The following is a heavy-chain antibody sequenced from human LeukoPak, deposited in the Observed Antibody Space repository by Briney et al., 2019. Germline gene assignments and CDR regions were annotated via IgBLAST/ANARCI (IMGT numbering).Heavy chain of an antibody. J-gene: IGHJ4*02. CDR1: GFTFSSHW. D-gene: IGHD1-26*01. Sequence: GGSLRLSCAASGFTFSSHWMHWVRQAPGKGLVWVSHINSDGSSTSYADSVKGRFTISRDNAKNTLYLQMNSPRAEDTAVYYCARSRYSVTYIDYWGQGTLVTVSS. V-gene: IGHV3-74*01. CDR2: INSDGSST. CDR3: ARSRYSVTYIDY.